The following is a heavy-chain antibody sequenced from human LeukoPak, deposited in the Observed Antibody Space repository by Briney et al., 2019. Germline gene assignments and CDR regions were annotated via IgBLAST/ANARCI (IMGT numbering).Heavy chain of an antibody. J-gene: IGHJ4*02. CDR1: GYSFTGYY. CDR2: ITHNSAGT. Sequence: ASVKVSCKASGYSFTGYYIHWVRQAPGQGLEWMGRITHNSAGTNYAQKFRGRVTMTRATSINTAYMELSRLRSDNTVVYYCTIEYIYAQYFDNWGQGALVTASS. D-gene: IGHD2/OR15-2a*01. CDR3: TIEYIYAQYFDN. V-gene: IGHV1-2*05.